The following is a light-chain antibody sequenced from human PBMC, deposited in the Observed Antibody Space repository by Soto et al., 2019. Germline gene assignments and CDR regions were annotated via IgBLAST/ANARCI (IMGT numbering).Light chain of an antibody. J-gene: IGKJ4*01. CDR3: QQYNTYPLT. CDR1: QSISSW. V-gene: IGKV1-5*03. CDR2: KAS. Sequence: DIKMTQSSSTLSASVGDRVMITCRASQSISSWLAWYQQKPGKAPKLLIYKASSLESGVPSRFSGSGSGTEFTLTISSLQPDDFATYYCQQYNTYPLTFGGGTTVDIK.